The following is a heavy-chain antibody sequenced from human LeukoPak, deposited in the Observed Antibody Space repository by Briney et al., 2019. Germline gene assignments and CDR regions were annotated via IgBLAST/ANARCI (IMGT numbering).Heavy chain of an antibody. Sequence: GGSLRLSCAASGFTVSSDYMSWVRQAPGKGLEWVSVIYSGGSTYYADSVKGRFTISRDNSKNTLYLQMNSLRAEDTAVYYCARVGLDQAADVDYWGQGTLVTVSS. CDR3: ARVGLDQAADVDY. V-gene: IGHV3-53*01. J-gene: IGHJ4*02. D-gene: IGHD6-13*01. CDR1: GFTVSSDY. CDR2: IYSGGST.